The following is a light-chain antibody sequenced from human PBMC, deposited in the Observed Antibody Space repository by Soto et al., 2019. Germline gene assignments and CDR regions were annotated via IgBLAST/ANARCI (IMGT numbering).Light chain of an antibody. CDR3: QQYNNWPPWT. CDR2: GAS. Sequence: EMVLTQSPGTLSLSPGERATLSCTASQSVTSSLAWYQQKPGQAPRLLIYGASTRATGIPARFSGSGSGTEFTLTISRLQSEDFAVYYCQQYNNWPPWTLGQGTKVDIK. CDR1: QSVTSS. J-gene: IGKJ1*01. V-gene: IGKV3-15*01.